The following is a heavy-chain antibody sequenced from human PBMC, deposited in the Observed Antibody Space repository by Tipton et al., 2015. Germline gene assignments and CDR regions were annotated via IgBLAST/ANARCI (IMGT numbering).Heavy chain of an antibody. CDR2: IYYTGST. D-gene: IGHD3-22*01. J-gene: IGHJ4*02. V-gene: IGHV4-59*01. CDR3: AREVWYYDSSGYDY. Sequence: TLSLTCPVSGGSISRYYWSWIRQPPGQGLEWIAYIYYTGSTNYNPSLKSRVTISVDTSRNQFSLILTSVTAADTAVYYCAREVWYYDSSGYDYWGQGTLVTVSS. CDR1: GGSISRYY.